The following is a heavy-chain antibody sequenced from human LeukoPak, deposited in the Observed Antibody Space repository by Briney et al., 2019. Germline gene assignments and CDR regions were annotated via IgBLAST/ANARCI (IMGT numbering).Heavy chain of an antibody. CDR1: GGSISSYY. CDR2: IYYSGST. CDR3: ARDRSRDGYSRYNWFDP. J-gene: IGHJ5*02. V-gene: IGHV4-59*01. Sequence: PSETLSLICTVSGGSISSYYWSWIRQPPGKGLEWIGYIYYSGSTNYNPSLKSRVTISVDTSKNQFSLKLSSVTAADTAVYYCARDRSRDGYSRYNWFDPWGQGTLVTVSS. D-gene: IGHD5-24*01.